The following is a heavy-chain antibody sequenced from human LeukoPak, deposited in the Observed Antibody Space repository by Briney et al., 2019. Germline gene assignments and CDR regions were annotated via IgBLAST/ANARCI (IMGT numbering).Heavy chain of an antibody. CDR3: ARGVTMVRGHRGFDY. D-gene: IGHD3-10*01. CDR2: IYYSGST. Sequence: SQTLSLTCTVSGGSISSGDYYWSWIRQPPGKGLEWIGYIYYSGSTYYNPSLKSRVTISVDTSKNQFSLKLSSVTDADTAVYYCARGVTMVRGHRGFDYWGQGTLVTASS. CDR1: GGSISSGDYY. J-gene: IGHJ4*02. V-gene: IGHV4-30-4*08.